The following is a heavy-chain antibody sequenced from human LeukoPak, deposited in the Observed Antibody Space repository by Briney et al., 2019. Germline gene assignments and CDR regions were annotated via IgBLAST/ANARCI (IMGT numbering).Heavy chain of an antibody. Sequence: PGGSLRLSCAASGFTFRNYGMSWVRQAPGKGLEWVSGISGSGGSTYYADSVKGRFTISRDNSKNTLYLQMNSLRAEDTAVYHCAKDHYYDSSGYGYMDVWGKGTTVTVSS. CDR1: GFTFRNYG. CDR2: ISGSGGST. D-gene: IGHD3-22*01. J-gene: IGHJ6*03. CDR3: AKDHYYDSSGYGYMDV. V-gene: IGHV3-23*01.